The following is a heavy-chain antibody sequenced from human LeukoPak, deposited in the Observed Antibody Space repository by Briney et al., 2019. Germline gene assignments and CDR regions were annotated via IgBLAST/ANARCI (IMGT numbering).Heavy chain of an antibody. J-gene: IGHJ4*02. V-gene: IGHV1-2*02. D-gene: IGHD3-16*01. CDR1: GYTFTVYY. Sequence: ASVKVSCKASGYTFTVYYMRWVRQAPGQGLEWMGWINPNSGGTNYAQKFQGRVTMTRDTSISTAYMELSGLRSDDTALYYCARDRGSPYSYDYWGQGTLVTVSS. CDR2: INPNSGGT. CDR3: ARDRGSPYSYDY.